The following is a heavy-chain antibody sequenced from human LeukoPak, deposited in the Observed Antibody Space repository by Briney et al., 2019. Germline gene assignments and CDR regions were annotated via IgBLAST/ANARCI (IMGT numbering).Heavy chain of an antibody. J-gene: IGHJ4*02. CDR1: GGTFSSYA. Sequence: ASVKVSCKASGGTFSSYAISWVRQAPGQGLEWMGGIIPIFGTANYAQKFQGRVTITTDESTSTAYMELSSLRSEDTAVYYCARDNGVAAAEDYWGQGTLVTVSS. CDR2: IIPIFGTA. CDR3: ARDNGVAAAEDY. D-gene: IGHD6-13*01. V-gene: IGHV1-69*05.